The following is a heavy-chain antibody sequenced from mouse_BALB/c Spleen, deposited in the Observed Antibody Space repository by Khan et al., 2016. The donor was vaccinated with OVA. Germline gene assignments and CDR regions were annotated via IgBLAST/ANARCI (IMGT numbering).Heavy chain of an antibody. V-gene: IGHV2-2*02. CDR1: GFSLTSYG. D-gene: IGHD1-1*01. J-gene: IGHJ3*01. CDR2: IWSGGST. Sequence: VQLVESGPGLVQPSQSLSITCTVSGFSLTSYGVHWVRQSPGKGLVWLGVIWSGGSTDYNAAFISRLSISKDNSKSQVFFKMNSLQANDTAIYYCARRGYYYGRGAWFPYWGQGTLVTVSA. CDR3: ARRGYYYGRGAWFPY.